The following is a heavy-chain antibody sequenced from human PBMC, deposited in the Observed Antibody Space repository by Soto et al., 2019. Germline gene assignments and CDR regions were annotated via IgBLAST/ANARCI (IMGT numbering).Heavy chain of an antibody. J-gene: IGHJ4*02. Sequence: QVHLQESGPGLVKPSETLSLTCTVSGGSVSSYYWSWIRQPPGGGLEWLAYIYYSGSTTYNPSLKSRLTMSVDTSKNQFSLNLRSVTAADTAVYYCPRERYEGRIDYWGRGTLVTVSS. D-gene: IGHD2-2*01. V-gene: IGHV4-59*02. CDR3: PRERYEGRIDY. CDR1: GGSVSSYY. CDR2: IYYSGST.